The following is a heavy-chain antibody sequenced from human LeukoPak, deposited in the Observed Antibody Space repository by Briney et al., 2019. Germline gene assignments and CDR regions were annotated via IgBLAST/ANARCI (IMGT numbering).Heavy chain of an antibody. Sequence: PGGSLRLSCGASGFTFNNYGMHWVRQAPGKGLEWVAVIWHDGDTKFYADSVKGRFTISRDKSKNTLYLEMNSLRAEDTAVYYCVKDSTTRASNLPDYWGQGTLVTVSS. D-gene: IGHD1/OR15-1a*01. CDR2: IWHDGDTK. V-gene: IGHV3-33*03. CDR3: VKDSTTRASNLPDY. CDR1: GFTFNNYG. J-gene: IGHJ4*02.